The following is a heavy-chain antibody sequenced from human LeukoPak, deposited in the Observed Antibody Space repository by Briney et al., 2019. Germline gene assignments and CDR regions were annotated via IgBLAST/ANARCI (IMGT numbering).Heavy chain of an antibody. CDR2: ISGSGGST. J-gene: IGHJ4*02. V-gene: IGHV3-23*01. CDR1: GFTFSSYA. Sequence: GGSLRLSCAASGFTFSSYAMHWVRQAPGKGLEWVSAISGSGGSTYYADSVKGRFTISRDNSKNTLYLQMNSLRAEDTAVYYCAKALPPYCSSTSCYLFDYWGQGTLVTVSS. D-gene: IGHD2-2*01. CDR3: AKALPPYCSSTSCYLFDY.